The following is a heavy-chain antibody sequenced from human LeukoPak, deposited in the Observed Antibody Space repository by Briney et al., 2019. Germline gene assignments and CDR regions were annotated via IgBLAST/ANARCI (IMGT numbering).Heavy chain of an antibody. Sequence: PGGSLRLSCAASGFTFSSYAMSWVRQAPGKGLEWISAISGSGGSTYYADSVKGRFTISRDNSKNTLYLQMNSLRAEDTAVYYCAKGQLWLNYFDYWGQGTLVTVSS. CDR2: ISGSGGST. D-gene: IGHD5-18*01. J-gene: IGHJ4*02. V-gene: IGHV3-23*01. CDR1: GFTFSSYA. CDR3: AKGQLWLNYFDY.